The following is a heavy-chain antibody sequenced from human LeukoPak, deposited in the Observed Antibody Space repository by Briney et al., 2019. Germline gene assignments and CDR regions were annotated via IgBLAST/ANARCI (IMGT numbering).Heavy chain of an antibody. CDR3: ASPEGRYFDWLLWAY. CDR2: IIPLLDIV. J-gene: IGHJ4*02. CDR1: GGTFDSYA. D-gene: IGHD3-9*01. Sequence: SVKVSCKASGGTFDSYAISWVRQAPGQGLEWMGRIIPLLDIVNYAQNFQGRVTITADKSTSTAYMELSSLRSDDTAVYYCASPEGRYFDWLLWAYWGQGALVTVSS. V-gene: IGHV1-69*04.